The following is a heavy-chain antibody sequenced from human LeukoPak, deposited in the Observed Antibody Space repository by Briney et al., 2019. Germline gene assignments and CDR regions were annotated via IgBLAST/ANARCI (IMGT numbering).Heavy chain of an antibody. CDR3: AKGAGGFSYYNWFDP. CDR1: GASFRNYY. J-gene: IGHJ5*02. CDR2: IDHSGST. D-gene: IGHD5-18*01. V-gene: IGHV4-34*01. Sequence: SETLSLTCAVYGASFRNYYWSWIRQTPGKGLEWIGEIDHSGSTNYNPSLRSRVTISLDTSKNQFSLKLASVTAADTAIYYCAKGAGGFSYYNWFDPWGQGTLVTVSS.